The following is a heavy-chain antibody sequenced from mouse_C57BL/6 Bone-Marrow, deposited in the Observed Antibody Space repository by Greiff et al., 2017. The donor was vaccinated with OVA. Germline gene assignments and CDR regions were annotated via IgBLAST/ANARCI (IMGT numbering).Heavy chain of an antibody. Sequence: QSCKASGYTFTSYWMHWVKQRPGRGLEWIGRIDPNSGGTKYNEKFKSKATLTVDKPSSTAYMQLSSLTSEDSAVYYCARYYYSNYEYYFDYWGQGTTLTVSS. J-gene: IGHJ2*01. V-gene: IGHV1-72*01. CDR2: IDPNSGGT. D-gene: IGHD2-5*01. CDR3: ARYYYSNYEYYFDY. CDR1: GYTFTSYW.